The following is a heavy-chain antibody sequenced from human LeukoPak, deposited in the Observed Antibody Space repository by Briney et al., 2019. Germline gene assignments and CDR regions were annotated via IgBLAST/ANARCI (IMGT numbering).Heavy chain of an antibody. CDR2: IYYSGST. J-gene: IGHJ3*02. CDR3: ARHPHYGDPNHDAFDI. CDR1: GGSISSSDYY. Sequence: SETLSLTCTVSGGSISSSDYYWGWIRQPPGKGLEWIGSIYYSGSTYYNPSLKSRVTISVDTSKNQFSLKLSSVTAADTAVYYCARHPHYGDPNHDAFDIWGLGAMVTVSS. V-gene: IGHV4-39*01. D-gene: IGHD4-17*01.